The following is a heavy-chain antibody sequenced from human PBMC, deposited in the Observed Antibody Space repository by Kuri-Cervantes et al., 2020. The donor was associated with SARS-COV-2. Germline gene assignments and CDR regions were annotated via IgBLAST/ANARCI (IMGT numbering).Heavy chain of an antibody. V-gene: IGHV4-34*01. CDR2: INHSGST. CDR1: GGSFSGYY. CDR3: ARGRDKRYSSGSYYYYGMDV. D-gene: IGHD6-19*01. J-gene: IGHJ6*02. Sequence: SETLSLTCAVYGGSFSGYYWSWIRQPPGKGLEWIGEINHSGSTNYNPSLNIRVTISVDTSKNQFSLKLSSVTAADMAVYYCARGRDKRYSSGSYYYYGMDVWGQGTTVTVSS.